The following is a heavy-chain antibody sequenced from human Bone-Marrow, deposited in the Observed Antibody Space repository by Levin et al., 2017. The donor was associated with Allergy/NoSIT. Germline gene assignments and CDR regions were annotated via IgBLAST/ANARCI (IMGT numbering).Heavy chain of an antibody. V-gene: IGHV3-30*18. D-gene: IGHD3-10*01. CDR1: GFTFSSYG. J-gene: IGHJ5*02. Sequence: GGSLRLSCAASGFTFSSYGMHWVRQAPGKGLEWVAVISYDGSNKYYADSVKGRFTISRDNSKNTLYLQMNSLRAEDTAVYYCAKAFMVRGATNWFDPWGQGTLVTVSS. CDR3: AKAFMVRGATNWFDP. CDR2: ISYDGSNK.